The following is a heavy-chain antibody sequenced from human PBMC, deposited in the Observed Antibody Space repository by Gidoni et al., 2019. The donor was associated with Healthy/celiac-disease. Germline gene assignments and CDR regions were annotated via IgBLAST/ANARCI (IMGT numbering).Heavy chain of an antibody. CDR1: EYSFTSYW. CDR3: MGHGRLDAFDI. D-gene: IGHD1-26*01. CDR2: IDPSDSYT. V-gene: IGHV5-10-1*03. J-gene: IGHJ3*02. Sequence: EVQLVQSGAEVTKPGESLRIPCKGSEYSFTSYWISWVRQMPGKGLEWMGRIDPSDSYTNYTPSFQGHVTISADKSISTAYLQWSSLKASDTAMYYCMGHGRLDAFDIWGQGTMVTVSS.